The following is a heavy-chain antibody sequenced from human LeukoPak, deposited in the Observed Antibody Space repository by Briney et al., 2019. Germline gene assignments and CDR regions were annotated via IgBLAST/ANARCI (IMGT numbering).Heavy chain of an antibody. CDR3: ARGGIAVAGTGYYYYYGMDV. Sequence: PSETLSLTCAVYGGSFSGYYWSWIRQPPGKGLEWIGEINHSGSTNYNPSLKSRVTISVDTSKNQFSLKLSSVTAADTAVYYCARGGIAVAGTGYYYYYGMDVWGQGTTVIVSS. V-gene: IGHV4-34*01. CDR2: INHSGST. D-gene: IGHD6-19*01. J-gene: IGHJ6*02. CDR1: GGSFSGYY.